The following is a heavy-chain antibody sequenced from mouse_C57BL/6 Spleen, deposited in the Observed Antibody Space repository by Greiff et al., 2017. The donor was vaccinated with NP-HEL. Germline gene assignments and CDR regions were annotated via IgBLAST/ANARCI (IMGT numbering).Heavy chain of an antibody. D-gene: IGHD1-1*01. Sequence: VQLQQSGAELARPGASVKLSCKASGYTFTSYGISWVKQRTGQGLEWIGEIYPRSGNTYYNEKFKGKATLTADKSSSTAYMELRSLTSEDSAVYFCAGYYGSSSFYWYFDVWGTGTTVTVSS. J-gene: IGHJ1*03. CDR3: AGYYGSSSFYWYFDV. CDR1: GYTFTSYG. V-gene: IGHV1-81*01. CDR2: IYPRSGNT.